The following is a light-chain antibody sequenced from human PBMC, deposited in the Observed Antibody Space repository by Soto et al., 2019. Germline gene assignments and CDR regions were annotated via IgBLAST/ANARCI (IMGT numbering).Light chain of an antibody. Sequence: EIVLTQSPGTLSLSPGERATLSCRASQSVSSSYLAWYQQKPGQAPRLLIYGASSRPTGIPDRFSGSGSGTDFTITISRLEPEEFAVYYCQQYGSSRGWTFGQGTKVEIK. CDR2: GAS. CDR3: QQYGSSRGWT. J-gene: IGKJ1*01. CDR1: QSVSSSY. V-gene: IGKV3-20*01.